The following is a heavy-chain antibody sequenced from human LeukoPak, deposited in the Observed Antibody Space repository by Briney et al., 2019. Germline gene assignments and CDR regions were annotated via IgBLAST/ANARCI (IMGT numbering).Heavy chain of an antibody. Sequence: ASVKVSCKASGYTFTNYAIHWVRRIPGQRLEWMGWINSGNGNTKYLQELQGRVAITRDTSASTAYMELSSLRSDDTSVYYCAREWLSTGDSHYSHWGQGTLVTVSS. CDR2: INSGNGNT. CDR1: GYTFTNYA. J-gene: IGHJ4*02. D-gene: IGHD2-15*01. V-gene: IGHV1-3*01. CDR3: AREWLSTGDSHYSH.